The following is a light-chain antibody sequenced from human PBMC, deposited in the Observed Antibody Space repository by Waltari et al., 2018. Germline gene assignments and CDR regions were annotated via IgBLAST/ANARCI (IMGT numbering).Light chain of an antibody. CDR3: QQYNTWPS. V-gene: IGKV3-15*01. Sequence: EIVMTQSPATLSVSPGERATLSCRASQNISTHLVWYQHNPGQAPRLLIYAASTRATGTPARFSGHGSGTEFTLTISSLQSEDCALYYCQQYNTWPSFGPGTKVDIK. CDR2: AAS. J-gene: IGKJ3*01. CDR1: QNISTH.